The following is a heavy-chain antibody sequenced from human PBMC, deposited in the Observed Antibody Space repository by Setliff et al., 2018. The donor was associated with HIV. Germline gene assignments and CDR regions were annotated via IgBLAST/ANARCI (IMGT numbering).Heavy chain of an antibody. CDR3: AGQGLTMNRGVPAPILYYFDY. CDR1: GGSIVSSSYS. V-gene: IGHV4-39*01. Sequence: SETLSLTCTVSGGSIVSSSYSWGWIRQPPGKGREWIGTKYYRGTTYNNPSLKSRVTFSADTSKNQFSLNLTSVPATVTAVYYCAGQGLTMNRGVPAPILYYFDYWGPGILVTVSS. J-gene: IGHJ4*02. CDR2: KYYRGTT. D-gene: IGHD3-10*01.